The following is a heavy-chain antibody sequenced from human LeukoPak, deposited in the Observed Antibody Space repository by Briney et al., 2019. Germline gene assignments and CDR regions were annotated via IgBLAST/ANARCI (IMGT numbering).Heavy chain of an antibody. CDR1: GGSITGYY. Sequence: KPSETLSLTCTVSGGSITGYYWSWIRQPPGKGLEWIGYIYTSGSTNYNPSLKSRVTISVDTSKNQFSLKLSSVTAADTAVYYCARLGSSSLYYYYYMDVWGKGTTVTVSS. D-gene: IGHD6-6*01. J-gene: IGHJ6*03. CDR3: ARLGSSSLYYYYYMDV. CDR2: IYTSGST. V-gene: IGHV4-4*09.